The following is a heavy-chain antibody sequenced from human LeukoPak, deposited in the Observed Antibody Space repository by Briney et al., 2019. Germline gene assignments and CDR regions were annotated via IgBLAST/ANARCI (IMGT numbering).Heavy chain of an antibody. CDR3: AADRGDYSGSYWTAFDI. CDR1: EYTLTELS. CDR2: FDPEDGEI. J-gene: IGHJ3*02. V-gene: IGHV1-24*01. Sequence: ASVKVSCKVSEYTLTELSMHWVRQAPGKGLEWLGGFDPEDGEIIYAQKFQGRVTMSDDTSTDTVYMELGSLRSDDTAVYYCAADRGDYSGSYWTAFDIWGQGTMVTVSS. D-gene: IGHD1-26*01.